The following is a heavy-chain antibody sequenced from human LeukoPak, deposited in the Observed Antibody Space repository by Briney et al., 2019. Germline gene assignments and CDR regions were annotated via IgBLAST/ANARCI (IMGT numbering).Heavy chain of an antibody. V-gene: IGHV3-7*01. CDR3: ARSGSNGDDY. CDR2: IKQEGSDK. J-gene: IGHJ4*02. CDR1: GFTFSNYW. D-gene: IGHD5-24*01. Sequence: GGSLRLSCAASGFTFSNYWMNWVRQAPGKGLEWVANIKQEGSDKNYVGSVRGRFTISRDNAKNLLYLLMHSLRVEDTAVYYCARSGSNGDDYWGQRTLVTVSS.